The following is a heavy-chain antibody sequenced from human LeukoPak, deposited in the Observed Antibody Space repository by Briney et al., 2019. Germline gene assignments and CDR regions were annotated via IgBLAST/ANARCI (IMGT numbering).Heavy chain of an antibody. CDR2: ISIYSGNT. Sequence: ASVKVSCKASGYTFTSHGLSWARQAPGQVLEWMGWISIYSGNTNYAQKFQDRISMTTDTSTSTAYMELRSLKSDDTAVYYCARDPGGTWGFDYWGQGALVTVSS. J-gene: IGHJ4*02. CDR3: ARDPGGTWGFDY. D-gene: IGHD7-27*01. V-gene: IGHV1-18*01. CDR1: GYTFTSHG.